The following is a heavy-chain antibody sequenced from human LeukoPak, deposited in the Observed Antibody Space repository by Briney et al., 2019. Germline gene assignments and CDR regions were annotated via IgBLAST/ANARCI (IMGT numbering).Heavy chain of an antibody. CDR2: IWNDGSQK. D-gene: IGHD1-26*01. CDR1: GFTFSTYG. CDR3: AKDQRWESPHYLDS. J-gene: IGHJ4*02. Sequence: GGSLRLSCAASGFTFSTYGMHWVRQAPGEGLEWVAVIWNDGSQKYYADSVRGRFTISRDNSMNTLYLQMNSLRDEDTALYYCAKDQRWESPHYLDSWGQGTLVTVSS. V-gene: IGHV3-33*06.